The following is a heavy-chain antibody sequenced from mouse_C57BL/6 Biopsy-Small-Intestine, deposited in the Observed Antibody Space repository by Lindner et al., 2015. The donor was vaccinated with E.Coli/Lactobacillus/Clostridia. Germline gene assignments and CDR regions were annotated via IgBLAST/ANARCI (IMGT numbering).Heavy chain of an antibody. CDR3: ARGPSNVYAMDY. D-gene: IGHD2-5*01. Sequence: EVQLQESGPVLVKPGASVKMSCKASGYTFTDYYMNWVKQSHGKSFEWIGVINPYNGGTSYNQKFKGKATLTVDKSSSTAYMELNSLTSEDSAVYYCARGPSNVYAMDYWGQGTSVTVSS. CDR2: INPYNGGT. CDR1: GYTFTDYY. J-gene: IGHJ4*01. V-gene: IGHV1-19*01.